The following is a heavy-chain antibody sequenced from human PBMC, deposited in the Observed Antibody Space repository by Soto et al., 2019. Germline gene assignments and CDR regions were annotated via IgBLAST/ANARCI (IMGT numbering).Heavy chain of an antibody. Sequence: ASVKVSCKASGYTFTSYAMHWVRQAPGQRLERMGWINAGNGNTKYSQKFQGRVNITRDTSASTAYMELRSLRSDDTAVYYCARVLSSSNGPIDYWGQGTLVTVSS. D-gene: IGHD6-6*01. CDR1: GYTFTSYA. V-gene: IGHV1-3*01. CDR3: ARVLSSSNGPIDY. CDR2: INAGNGNT. J-gene: IGHJ4*02.